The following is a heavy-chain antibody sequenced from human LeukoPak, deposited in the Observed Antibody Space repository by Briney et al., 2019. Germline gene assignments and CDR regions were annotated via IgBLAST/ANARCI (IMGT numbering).Heavy chain of an antibody. CDR1: GYTFTRYG. CDR2: ISAYNDNT. D-gene: IGHD6-13*01. CDR3: ARDGVGGQQLVLAGY. J-gene: IGHJ4*02. V-gene: IGHV1-18*01. Sequence: GASVKVSCKASGYTFTRYGINWVRQAPGQGLEWMGWISAYNDNTKYAQKFQGGVTMTTDTSTSTAYMELRSLRSDDTAVYYCARDGVGGQQLVLAGYWGQGTLVTVSS.